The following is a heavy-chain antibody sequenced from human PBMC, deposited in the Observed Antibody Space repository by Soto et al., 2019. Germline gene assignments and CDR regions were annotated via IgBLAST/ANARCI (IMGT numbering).Heavy chain of an antibody. D-gene: IGHD5-18*01. CDR1: GGTFSSYA. J-gene: IGHJ6*02. CDR2: IIPIFGTA. CDR3: ARSEVDRAMVPLDGMDV. V-gene: IGHV1-69*01. Sequence: QVQLVQSGAEVKKPGSSVKVSCKASGGTFSSYAISWVRQAPGQGLEWMGGIIPIFGTANYAQKFQSRVTITADEYTSTAYMELSSLRSEDTAVYYCARSEVDRAMVPLDGMDVWGQGTTVTVSS.